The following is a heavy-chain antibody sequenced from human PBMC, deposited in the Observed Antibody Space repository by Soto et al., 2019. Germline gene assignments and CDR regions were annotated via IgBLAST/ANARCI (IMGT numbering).Heavy chain of an antibody. D-gene: IGHD3-10*01. CDR3: ARGPYGSGSV. V-gene: IGHV4-34*01. CDR1: VGPFMGYY. CDR2: IIHGGST. J-gene: IGHJ4*02. Sequence: QVQLQQWGAGLLKLSRTLSLTCAVYVGPFMGYYWSWIRRPPGRGLEWIGEIIHGGSTTYNPSLKSGVTISVDTSKNQFSLKLSSVTAADTAVYYCARGPYGSGSVWGQGTLVTVSS.